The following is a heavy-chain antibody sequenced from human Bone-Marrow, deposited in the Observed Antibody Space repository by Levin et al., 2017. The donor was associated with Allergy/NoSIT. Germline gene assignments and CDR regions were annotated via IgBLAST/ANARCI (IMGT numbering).Heavy chain of an antibody. CDR1: GGSISSYY. D-gene: IGHD1-26*01. CDR3: ARGGGGSSNFDY. CDR2: IYYSGST. Sequence: SETLSLTCPVSGGSISSYYWSWIRQPPGKGLEWIGYIYYSGSTNYNPSLKSRVTISVDTSKNQFSLKLSSVTAADTAVYYCARGGGGSSNFDYWGQGTLVTVSS. J-gene: IGHJ4*02. V-gene: IGHV4-59*01.